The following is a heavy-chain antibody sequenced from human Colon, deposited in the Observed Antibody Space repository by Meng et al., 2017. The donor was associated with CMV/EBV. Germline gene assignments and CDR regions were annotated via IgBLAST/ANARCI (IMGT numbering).Heavy chain of an antibody. J-gene: IGHJ4*02. CDR2: IHQSGIT. CDR1: GGSFSNYY. Sequence: QGQLQQSGGGLVKASETLSLTCVGSGGSFSNYYWSWIRQSPGKGLEWIGDIHQSGITNHNPSLKSRVTISIDTSKNQFSLKLSSVTAADTALYYCAGGTYQAWEVLYFWGQGTLVTVSS. V-gene: IGHV4-34*01. D-gene: IGHD3-10*01. CDR3: AGGTYQAWEVLYF.